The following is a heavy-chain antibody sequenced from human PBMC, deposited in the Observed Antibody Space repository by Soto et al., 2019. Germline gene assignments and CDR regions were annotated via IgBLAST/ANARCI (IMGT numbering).Heavy chain of an antibody. CDR3: AREEGSYGPPGIYDY. J-gene: IGHJ4*01. D-gene: IGHD5-18*01. V-gene: IGHV1-46*01. CDR2: INPSGGST. Sequence: ASVKVSCKASGYTFTSYYMHWVRQAPGQGLEWMGIINPSGGSTSYAQKFQGRVTMTRDTSTSTVYMELSSLRSEDTAVYYCAREEGSYGPPGIYDYWGHGTLVTVSS. CDR1: GYTFTSYY.